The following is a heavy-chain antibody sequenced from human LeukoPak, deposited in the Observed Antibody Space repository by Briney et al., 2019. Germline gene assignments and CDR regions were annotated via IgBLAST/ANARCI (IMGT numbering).Heavy chain of an antibody. D-gene: IGHD6-19*01. CDR2: MNPNSGDT. Sequence: ASVKVSCKASGYTFTSYGISWVRQAPGQGLEWMGWMNPNSGDTGYAQKFQGRVTMTRDTSINAAYMELSSLRSEDTAVYYCARALSGCVLCFDYWGQGSLVTVSP. CDR3: ARALSGCVLCFDY. J-gene: IGHJ4*02. V-gene: IGHV1-8*02. CDR1: GYTFTSYG.